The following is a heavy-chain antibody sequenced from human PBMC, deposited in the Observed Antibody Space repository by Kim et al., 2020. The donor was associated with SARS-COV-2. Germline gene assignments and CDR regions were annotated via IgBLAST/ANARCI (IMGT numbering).Heavy chain of an antibody. CDR2: ISDSGGST. CDR1: GFTFNYFA. D-gene: IGHD6-19*01. CDR3: AKDARRTSGWYYFNY. J-gene: IGHJ4*02. V-gene: IGHV3-23*01. Sequence: GGSLRLSCAASGFTFNYFAMGWVRQAPGRGLEWVSAISDSGGSTYYADSVKGRFTISRDNSRNTLYLQMNSLRAEDTAVYYCAKDARRTSGWYYFNYWGQGALVTVSS.